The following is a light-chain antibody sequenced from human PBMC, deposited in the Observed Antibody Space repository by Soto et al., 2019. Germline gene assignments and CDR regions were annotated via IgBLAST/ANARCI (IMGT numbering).Light chain of an antibody. J-gene: IGLJ1*01. Sequence: QSALTQPASVSGSPGQSITISCTGTSSDVGNYKYVSWYQQHPGKAPRLIIYEVVQRPSGVPDRFSGSKSGNTASLTVSGLQAADEADYFCKSYAGSNTYVFGSGTKLTVL. V-gene: IGLV2-8*01. CDR3: KSYAGSNTYV. CDR2: EVV. CDR1: SSDVGNYKY.